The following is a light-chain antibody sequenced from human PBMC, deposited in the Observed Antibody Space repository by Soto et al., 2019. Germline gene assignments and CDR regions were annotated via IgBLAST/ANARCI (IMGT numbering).Light chain of an antibody. CDR3: SSYTSSSTLV. J-gene: IGLJ2*01. CDR2: EVS. Sequence: QSVLTQPASVSGSPGQSITISCTGNSSDVGGYNYVSWYQQHPGKDPKLMIYEVSNRPSGVSNRFSGSKSGNTASLTISGLQAEDAADYYCSSYTSSSTLVFGGGTKLTVL. CDR1: SSDVGGYNY. V-gene: IGLV2-14*01.